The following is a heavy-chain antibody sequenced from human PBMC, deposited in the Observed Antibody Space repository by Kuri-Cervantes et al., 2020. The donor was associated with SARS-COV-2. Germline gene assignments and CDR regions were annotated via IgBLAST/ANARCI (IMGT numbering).Heavy chain of an antibody. J-gene: IGHJ5*02. V-gene: IGHV1-18*01. Sequence: ASVKVSCKASGYTFTSYGIVWVRQAPGQGLEWMGWINPYNGDTSYARKLEGRVTMTTDTSTTTAYMELRSLRSDDTAVYYCARIEPYYDFWSGYLGWFDPWGQGTLVTVSS. CDR2: INPYNGDT. CDR3: ARIEPYYDFWSGYLGWFDP. D-gene: IGHD3-3*01. CDR1: GYTFTSYG.